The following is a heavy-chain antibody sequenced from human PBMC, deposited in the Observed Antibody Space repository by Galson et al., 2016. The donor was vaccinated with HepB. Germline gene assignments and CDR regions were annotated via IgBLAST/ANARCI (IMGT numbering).Heavy chain of an antibody. Sequence: SVKVSCKASGGDFENWAFSWVRQAPGQGLEWLGAIVPLTDTLRYAQKFQARVTFTADESTSTAYLELRGLRRDDTAIYYCARDGARMRNREWPVGHDPWGQGTLVIVSS. CDR3: ARDGARMRNREWPVGHDP. CDR2: IVPLTDTL. V-gene: IGHV1-69*13. D-gene: IGHD1-26*01. J-gene: IGHJ5*02. CDR1: GGDFENWA.